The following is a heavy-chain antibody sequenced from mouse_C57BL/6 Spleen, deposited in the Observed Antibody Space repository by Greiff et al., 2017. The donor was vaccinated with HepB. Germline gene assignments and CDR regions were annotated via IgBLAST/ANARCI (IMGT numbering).Heavy chain of an antibody. CDR2: INPNNGGT. V-gene: IGHV1-26*01. Sequence: VQLQQSGPELVKPGASVKISCKAFGYTFTDYYMNWVKQSHGKSLEWIGDINPNNGGTSYNQKFKGKATLTVDKSSSTAYMELRSLTSEDSAVYYCAKGRLTYYYAMDYWGQGTSVTVSS. CDR3: AKGRLTYYYAMDY. D-gene: IGHD2-14*01. J-gene: IGHJ4*01. CDR1: GYTFTDYY.